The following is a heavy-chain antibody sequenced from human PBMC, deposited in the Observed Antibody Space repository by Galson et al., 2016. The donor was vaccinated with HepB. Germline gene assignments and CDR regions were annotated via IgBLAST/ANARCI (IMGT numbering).Heavy chain of an antibody. CDR2: IDWTDDK. V-gene: IGHV2-70*04. CDR1: GFSPSDYAVR. CDR3: ARIAREDWYFDL. J-gene: IGHJ2*01. Sequence: PALVKPTQTLTLTCTFSGFSPSDYAVRVSWIRQTPGKALEWLARIDWTDDKFYSTSLQTRLTISKDTSKNQVVLTMTNMDPVDTGTYFCARIAREDWYFDLWGRGTLVTVSS. D-gene: IGHD5-24*01.